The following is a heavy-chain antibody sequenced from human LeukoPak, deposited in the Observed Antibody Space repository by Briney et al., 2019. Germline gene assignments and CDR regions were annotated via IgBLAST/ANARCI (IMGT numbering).Heavy chain of an antibody. Sequence: GGSLRLSCAASGFTFGSYAMSWVRQAPGKGLEWVSAISVDGSHTYYADSVKGRFTISRDNSKNTLYLQMNSLRAEDTAVYYCAKSYDTSGRRAFDIWGQGTMVTVSS. CDR2: ISVDGSHT. D-gene: IGHD3-22*01. CDR1: GFTFGSYA. V-gene: IGHV3-23*01. J-gene: IGHJ3*02. CDR3: AKSYDTSGRRAFDI.